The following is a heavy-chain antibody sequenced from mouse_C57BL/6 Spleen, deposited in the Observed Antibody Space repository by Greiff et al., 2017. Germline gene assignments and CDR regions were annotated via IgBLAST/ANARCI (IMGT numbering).Heavy chain of an antibody. V-gene: IGHV1-82*01. CDR3: AKEDDLYFDY. CDR2: IYPGDGDT. D-gene: IGHD2-3*01. CDR1: GYAFSSSW. J-gene: IGHJ2*01. Sequence: QVQLQQSGPELVKPGASVKISCKASGYAFSSSWMNWVKQRPGKGLEWIGRIYPGDGDTNYNGKFKGKATLTADKSSSTAYMQLSSLTSEVSAVYFCAKEDDLYFDYWGQGTTLTVSS.